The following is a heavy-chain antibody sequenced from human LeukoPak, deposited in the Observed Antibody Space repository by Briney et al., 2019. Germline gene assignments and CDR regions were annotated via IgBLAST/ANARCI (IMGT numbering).Heavy chain of an antibody. Sequence: GASVKVSCKASGCTFTGYYMHWVRQAPGQGLEWMGWINPNSGGTNYAQKFQGRVTMTRDTSISTAYMELSRLRSDDTAVYYCARMDGTGYDILTGYYGWGVYYFDYWGQGTLVTVSS. V-gene: IGHV1-2*02. CDR2: INPNSGGT. D-gene: IGHD3-9*01. CDR3: ARMDGTGYDILTGYYGWGVYYFDY. J-gene: IGHJ4*02. CDR1: GCTFTGYY.